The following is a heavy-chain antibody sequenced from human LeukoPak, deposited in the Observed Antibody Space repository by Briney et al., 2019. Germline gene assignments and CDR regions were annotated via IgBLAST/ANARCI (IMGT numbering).Heavy chain of an antibody. CDR2: INHSGST. Sequence: PSETLSLTCAVYGGSFSDYYWTWIRQPPGKGLEWIGEINHSGSTNYNPSLKSRVTISVDTSKKQFFLRLSSVTAADTAVYYCARGIGLSGDFDYWGQGTLVTVSS. J-gene: IGHJ4*02. CDR3: ARGIGLSGDFDY. V-gene: IGHV4-34*01. D-gene: IGHD3-16*02. CDR1: GGSFSDYY.